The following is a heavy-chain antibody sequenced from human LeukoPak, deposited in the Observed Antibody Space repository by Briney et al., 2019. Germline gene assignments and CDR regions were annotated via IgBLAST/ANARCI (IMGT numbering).Heavy chain of an antibody. V-gene: IGHV1-8*03. CDR2: MNPNSGNT. J-gene: IGHJ6*03. D-gene: IGHD4-11*01. CDR3: ARAPGWGTTGYSYYYMDV. CDR1: GYTFTNYD. Sequence: GASVKVSCKASGYTFTNYDINWVRQATGQGLEWVGWMNPNSGNTGYAQKFQGRVAITRNTSRSTAYMEVSSLRSEDTAVYYCARAPGWGTTGYSYYYMDVWGKGTTVTVSS.